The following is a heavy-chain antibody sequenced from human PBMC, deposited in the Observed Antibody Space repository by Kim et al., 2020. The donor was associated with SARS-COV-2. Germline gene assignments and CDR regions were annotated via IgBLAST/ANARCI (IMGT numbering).Heavy chain of an antibody. CDR2: IYYSGST. CDR3: ARGGRLDDMLTGYYYYYYGMDV. V-gene: IGHV4-59*01. Sequence: SETLSLTCTVSGGSISSYYWSWIRQPPGKGLEWIGYIYYSGSTNYNPSLKSRVTISVDTSKNQFSLKLSSVTAADTAVYYCARGGRLDDMLTGYYYYYYGMDVWGQGTTVTVSS. D-gene: IGHD3-9*01. J-gene: IGHJ6*02. CDR1: GGSISSYY.